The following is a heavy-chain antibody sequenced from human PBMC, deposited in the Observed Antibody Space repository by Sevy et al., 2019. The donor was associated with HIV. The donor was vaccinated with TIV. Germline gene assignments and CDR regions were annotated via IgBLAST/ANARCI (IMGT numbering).Heavy chain of an antibody. CDR1: GYRFTDYW. CDR2: IYPGDSDT. V-gene: IGHV5-51*01. CDR3: AGGARGTLPSYYYYPMDV. J-gene: IGHJ6*02. Sequence: GESLKISCKASGYRFTDYWIGWVRQMPGKGLEWMGIIYPGDSDTTYSPSFQGQVTISVDKSINTAYRQGSSLKASDTAIFYCAGGARGTLPSYYYYPMDVWGQGTTVTVSS. D-gene: IGHD1-1*01.